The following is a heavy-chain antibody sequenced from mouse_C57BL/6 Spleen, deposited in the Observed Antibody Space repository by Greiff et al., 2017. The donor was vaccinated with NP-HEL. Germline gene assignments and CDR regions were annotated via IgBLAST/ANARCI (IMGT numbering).Heavy chain of an antibody. CDR3: TRIELGRFAY. V-gene: IGHV6-3*01. CDR2: IRLKSDNYAT. D-gene: IGHD4-1*01. J-gene: IGHJ3*01. Sequence: EVQLQESGGGLVQPGGSMKLSCVASGFTFSNYWMNWVRQSPEKGLEWVAQIRLKSDNYATHYAESVKGRFTISRDDSKSSVYLQMNNLRAEDTGIYYCTRIELGRFAYWGQGTLVTVSA. CDR1: GFTFSNYW.